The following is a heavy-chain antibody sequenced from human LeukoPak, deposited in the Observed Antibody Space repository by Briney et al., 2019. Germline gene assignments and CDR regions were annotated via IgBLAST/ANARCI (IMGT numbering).Heavy chain of an antibody. CDR3: AIRKQQVVPPRAYPYYYGMDV. J-gene: IGHJ6*02. Sequence: GGSLRLSCAASGFTFNSYAMSWVRQAPGKGLEWVSGISGRGGRTYYADSVEGRFTISRDKSKNTLYLLMISLRAEDTAVYYCAIRKQQVVPPRAYPYYYGMDVWGQGTTVTVSS. V-gene: IGHV3-23*01. CDR1: GFTFNSYA. D-gene: IGHD6-13*01. CDR2: ISGRGGRT.